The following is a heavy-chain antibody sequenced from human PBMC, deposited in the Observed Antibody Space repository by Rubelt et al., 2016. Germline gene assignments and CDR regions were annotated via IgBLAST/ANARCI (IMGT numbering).Heavy chain of an antibody. Sequence: QVQLQESGPGLVKPSETLSLTCTVSGGSISSYYWSWIRQPPGKGLEWIGYIYYSWSTYYNPSLKSRVTISVDTSKNQFSLKLSSVTAADTAVYYCARQGAEPIVVVTANDAFDIWGQGTMVTVSS. CDR2: IYYSWST. V-gene: IGHV4-59*08. J-gene: IGHJ3*02. CDR3: ARQGAEPIVVVTANDAFDI. D-gene: IGHD2-21*02. CDR1: GGSISSYY.